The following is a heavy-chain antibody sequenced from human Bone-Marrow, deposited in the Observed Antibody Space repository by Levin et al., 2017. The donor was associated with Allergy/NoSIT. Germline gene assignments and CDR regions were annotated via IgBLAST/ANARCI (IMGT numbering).Heavy chain of an antibody. CDR3: ATQPTSCKLRGHYYYYDGMDV. J-gene: IGHJ6*02. CDR1: GFTFSSYG. CDR2: ISYDGSNK. Sequence: GGSLRLSCAASGFTFSSYGMHWVRQAPGKGLEWVAVISYDGSNKYYADSVKGRFTISRDNSKNTLYLQMNSLRAEDTAVYYCATQPTSCKLRGHYYYYDGMDVWGQGTTVTVSS. D-gene: IGHD4-17*01. V-gene: IGHV3-30*03.